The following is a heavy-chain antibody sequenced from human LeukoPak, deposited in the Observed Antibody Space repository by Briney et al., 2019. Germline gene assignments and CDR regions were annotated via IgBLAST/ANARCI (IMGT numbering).Heavy chain of an antibody. D-gene: IGHD5-18*01. CDR3: ARTKRTRIQLWLYAFDI. CDR1: GFTFSSYA. Sequence: GGSLRLSCAASGFTFSSYAMSWVRQAPGKGLEWVAVISYDGSNKYYADSVKGRFTISRDNSKNTLYLQMNSLRAEDTAVYYCARTKRTRIQLWLYAFDIWGQGTMVTVSS. V-gene: IGHV3-30-3*01. CDR2: ISYDGSNK. J-gene: IGHJ3*02.